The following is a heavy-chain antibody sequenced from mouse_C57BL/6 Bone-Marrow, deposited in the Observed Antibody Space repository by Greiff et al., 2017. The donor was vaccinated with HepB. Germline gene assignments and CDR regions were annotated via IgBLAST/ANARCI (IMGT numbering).Heavy chain of an antibody. CDR3: ARCHYYGSSYGFDY. J-gene: IGHJ2*01. CDR1: GYTFTDYE. CDR2: IDPETGGT. Sequence: QVQLQQSGAELVRPGASVTLSCKASGYTFTDYEMHWVKQTPVHGLEWIGAIDPETGGTAYTEKFKSKATLTVDKPSSTAYMQLSSLTSEDSAVSDCARCHYYGSSYGFDYWGQGTTLTVSS. D-gene: IGHD1-1*01. V-gene: IGHV1-15*01.